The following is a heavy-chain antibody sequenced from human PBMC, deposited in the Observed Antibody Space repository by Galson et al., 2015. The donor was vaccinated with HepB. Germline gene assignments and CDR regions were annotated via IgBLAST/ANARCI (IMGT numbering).Heavy chain of an antibody. Sequence: LRLSCAASGFTFSSYAMSWVRQAPGKGLEWVSAISGSGGSTYYADSVKGRFTISRDNSKNTLYLQMNSLRAEDTAVYYCAKDRRDVLLWFGELLAFDYWGQGTLVTVSS. D-gene: IGHD3-10*01. J-gene: IGHJ4*02. CDR3: AKDRRDVLLWFGELLAFDY. CDR1: GFTFSSYA. CDR2: ISGSGGST. V-gene: IGHV3-23*01.